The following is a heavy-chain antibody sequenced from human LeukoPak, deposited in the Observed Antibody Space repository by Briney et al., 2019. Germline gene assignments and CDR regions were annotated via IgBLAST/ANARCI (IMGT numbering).Heavy chain of an antibody. CDR3: ARDLNKGVVPTPIRWFEY. Sequence: ASVKVSCKASGYTFTDYYIHWVRQAPGQGLEWMGWINPNSGDTKYTQNFQGRVTMTRDTSISTAYMELSRLTSDDTAVYYCARDLNKGVVPTPIRWFEYWGQGTMVTVSS. V-gene: IGHV1-2*02. CDR2: INPNSGDT. CDR1: GYTFTDYY. D-gene: IGHD2-2*02. J-gene: IGHJ4*02.